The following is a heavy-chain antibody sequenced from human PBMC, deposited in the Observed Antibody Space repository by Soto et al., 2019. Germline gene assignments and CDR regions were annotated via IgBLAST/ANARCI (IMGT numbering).Heavy chain of an antibody. D-gene: IGHD6-6*01. CDR1: GFTFSGYA. CDR2: ISYDGSNK. V-gene: IGHV3-30-3*01. CDR3: ARVKVAARPGSYYYYGMDV. Sequence: GGSLRLSCAASGFTFSGYAMHWVRQAPGKGLEWVAVISYDGSNKYYADSVKGRFTISRDNSKNTLYLQMNSLRAEDTAVYYCARVKVAARPGSYYYYGMDVWGQGTTVTVSS. J-gene: IGHJ6*02.